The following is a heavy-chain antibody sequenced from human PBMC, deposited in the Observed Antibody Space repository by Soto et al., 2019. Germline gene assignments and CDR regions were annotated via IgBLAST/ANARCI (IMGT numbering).Heavy chain of an antibody. CDR1: GFTFSSYW. V-gene: IGHV3-74*01. CDR2: INSDGSST. J-gene: IGHJ6*02. D-gene: IGHD1-26*01. Sequence: GGSLRLSCASAGFTFSSYWMHWVRQAPGKGLVWVSRINSDGSSTSYADSVKGRFTISRDNAKNTLYLQMNSLRAEDTAVYYCAREPFPSGSYHRYGMDVWGQGTTVTVS. CDR3: AREPFPSGSYHRYGMDV.